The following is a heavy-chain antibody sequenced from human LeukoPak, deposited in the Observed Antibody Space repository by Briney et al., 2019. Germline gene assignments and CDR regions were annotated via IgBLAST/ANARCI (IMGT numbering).Heavy chain of an antibody. CDR1: GYTLTELS. Sequence: ASVKVSCKVSGYTLTELSMHWVRQAPGKGLEWMGGFDPEDDETIYAQKFQGRVTMTEDTSTDTAYMELSSLISEDTAVYYCATTTDRDYGDPTGYFDYWGQGTLVTVSS. V-gene: IGHV1-24*01. D-gene: IGHD4-17*01. J-gene: IGHJ4*02. CDR3: ATTTDRDYGDPTGYFDY. CDR2: FDPEDDET.